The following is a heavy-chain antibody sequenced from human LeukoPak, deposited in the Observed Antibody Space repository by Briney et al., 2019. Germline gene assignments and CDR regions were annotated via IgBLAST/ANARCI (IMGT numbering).Heavy chain of an antibody. V-gene: IGHV4-4*09. CDR2: IYTSGST. J-gene: IGHJ5*02. D-gene: IGHD6-13*01. CDR3: ARQSHGYSSSWYWFDP. Sequence: PSETLSLTCTVSGGSISSYYWSWIRQPPGKGLEWIGYIYTSGSTNYNPSLKSRVTISVDTSKNQFSLKRSSVTAADTAVYYCARQSHGYSSSWYWFDPWGQGTLVTVSS. CDR1: GGSISSYY.